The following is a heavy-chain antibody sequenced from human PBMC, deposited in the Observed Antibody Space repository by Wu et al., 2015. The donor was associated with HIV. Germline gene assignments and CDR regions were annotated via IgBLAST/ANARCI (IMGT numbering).Heavy chain of an antibody. CDR3: ARGGPRIVVTPATNTNYWYFDL. CDR2: IFYTGST. Sequence: QVQLQESGPGLVKPSETLSLTCNVSGASITSGSYYWGWIRQPPGKGLEYLGAIFYTGSTYNNPSLQSRVAISMDTSKNQFSLRLSSVTAADTAVYYCARGGPRIVVTPATNTNYWYFDLWAVAPWSLSPQ. J-gene: IGHJ2*01. V-gene: IGHV4-39*07. CDR1: GASITSGSYY. D-gene: IGHD2-2*01.